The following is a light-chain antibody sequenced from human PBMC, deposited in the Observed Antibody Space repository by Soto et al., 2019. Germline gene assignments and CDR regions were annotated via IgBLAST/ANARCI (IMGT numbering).Light chain of an antibody. CDR1: QNIERW. CDR3: QQLKSGKWT. Sequence: DIQMTQSPSTLSASVGDRVTITCRASQNIERWLAWYQQKPGKAPKLLLYDVSSLESGVPSRFSGSGSGTEFILTINGLQHDDFATYFCQQLKSGKWTFGQGTKVDIK. CDR2: DVS. J-gene: IGKJ1*01. V-gene: IGKV1-5*01.